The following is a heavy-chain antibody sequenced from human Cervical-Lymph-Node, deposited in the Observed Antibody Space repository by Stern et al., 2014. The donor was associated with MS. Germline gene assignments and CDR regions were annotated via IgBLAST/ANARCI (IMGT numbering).Heavy chain of an antibody. CDR2: IWSDENKK. J-gene: IGHJ6*02. CDR1: GFAFSDYH. Sequence: VQLVESGGGVVQPGRSLRLSCAASGFAFSDYHMHWVRQAPGNGLEWVGTIWSDENKKYYADSLKGRFTISRDNSKNTLYLEMNSLRVDDTAAYYCAYNYGFDVWGQGTTVTVSS. CDR3: AYNYGFDV. V-gene: IGHV3-33*01.